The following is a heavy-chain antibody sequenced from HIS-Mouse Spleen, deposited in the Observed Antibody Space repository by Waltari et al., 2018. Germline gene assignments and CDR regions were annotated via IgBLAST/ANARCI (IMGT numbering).Heavy chain of an antibody. CDR3: AREIPYSSSWYDWYFDL. CDR2: IYYSWST. D-gene: IGHD6-13*01. CDR1: GGSISSSSYY. Sequence: QLQLQESGPGLVKPSETLSLTCTVSGGSISSSSYYWGWIRQPPGKGLEWIGSIYYSWSTDYNPYLKSRVTISVDTSKNQFSLKLSSVTAADTAVYYCAREIPYSSSWYDWYFDLWGRGTLVTVSS. V-gene: IGHV4-39*07. J-gene: IGHJ2*01.